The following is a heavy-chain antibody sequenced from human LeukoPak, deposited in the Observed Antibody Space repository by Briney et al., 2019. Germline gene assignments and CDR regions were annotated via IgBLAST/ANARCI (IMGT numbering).Heavy chain of an antibody. CDR1: GYTFTSYY. CDR3: ARDGGIAVAGRTLAYGMDV. CDR2: INPSGGST. Sequence: ASVKVSCKASGYTFTSYYMHWVRQAPGQGLEWMGIINPSGGSTSYAQKFQGRVTMTRDTSTSTVYMELRSLRSEDTAVYYCARDGGIAVAGRTLAYGMDVWGKGTTVTVSS. D-gene: IGHD6-19*01. V-gene: IGHV1-46*01. J-gene: IGHJ6*04.